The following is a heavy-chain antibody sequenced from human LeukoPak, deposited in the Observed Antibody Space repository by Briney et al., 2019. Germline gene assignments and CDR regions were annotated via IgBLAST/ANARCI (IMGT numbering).Heavy chain of an antibody. CDR2: ICWNSGSI. CDR1: GFTLDEYV. V-gene: IGHV3-9*01. Sequence: GWSLRLSCPASGFTLDEYVMQWVGQAPGKGLEWVSCICWNSGSIGYEDSVKGRFTISRDNAKNYLYLQMNSLTAEDTALYYCAKGYYYYDSSGYNYFGYWGQGTLVTVSS. D-gene: IGHD3-22*01. J-gene: IGHJ4*02. CDR3: AKGYYYYDSSGYNYFGY.